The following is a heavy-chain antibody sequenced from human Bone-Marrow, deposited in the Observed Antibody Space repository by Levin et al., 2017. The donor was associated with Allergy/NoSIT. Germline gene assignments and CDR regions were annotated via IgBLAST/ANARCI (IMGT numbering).Heavy chain of an antibody. D-gene: IGHD3-16*01. J-gene: IGHJ4*02. Sequence: GGSLRLSCVASGCTFSNSWMNWVRQAPGKGLEWVGRIKSKTDGGTADYAAPVKGRFTISRDDSENTMFLQMNSLKTEDTAVYFCADYWHWGSLNYFFDYWGRGTLVTVST. CDR1: GCTFSNSW. CDR3: ADYWHWGSLNYFFDY. CDR2: IKSKTDGGTA. V-gene: IGHV3-15*07.